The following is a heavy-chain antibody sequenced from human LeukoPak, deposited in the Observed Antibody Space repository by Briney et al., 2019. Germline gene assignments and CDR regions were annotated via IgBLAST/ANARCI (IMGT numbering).Heavy chain of an antibody. J-gene: IGHJ4*02. D-gene: IGHD1-7*01. V-gene: IGHV3-30*18. CDR2: ISYDGSSQ. CDR3: VKGWVDNWNSRD. CDR1: GFTFSSYG. Sequence: PGGSLRLSCATSGFTFSSYGMHWVRQAPGKGLEWVAVISYDGSSQFYAASVRGRFTISRDNSRNTLYLQMNSLRGEDTAVYYCVKGWVDNWNSRDWGQGTLVTVSS.